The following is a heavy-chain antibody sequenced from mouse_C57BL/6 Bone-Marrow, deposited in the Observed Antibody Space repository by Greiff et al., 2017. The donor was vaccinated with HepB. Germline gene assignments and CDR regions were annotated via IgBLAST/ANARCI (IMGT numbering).Heavy chain of an antibody. CDR1: GYTFTSYT. CDR3: ARRGNDDDVLYYFDY. D-gene: IGHD2-4*01. CDR2: INPSSGYT. V-gene: IGHV1-4*01. Sequence: QVQLKESGAELARPGASVKMSCKASGYTFTSYTMHWVKQRPGQGLEWIGYINPSSGYTKYNQKFKDKATLTADKSSSTAYMKLSSLTSEDSAVYYCARRGNDDDVLYYFDYWGQGTTLTVSS. J-gene: IGHJ2*01.